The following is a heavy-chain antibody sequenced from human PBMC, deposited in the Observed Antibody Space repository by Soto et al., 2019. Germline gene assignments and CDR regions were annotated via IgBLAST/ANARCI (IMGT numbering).Heavy chain of an antibody. CDR3: TTATPTVTDPIDY. J-gene: IGHJ4*02. D-gene: IGHD4-17*01. CDR2: IKSKTDGGTT. V-gene: IGHV3-15*07. Sequence: EVQLVESGGGLVKPGGSLRLSCAASGFTFSNAWMNWVRQAPGKGLEWVGRIKSKTDGGTTDYAAPVKGRFTISRDASKNTLYLQMNSLKTEDTAVYYCTTATPTVTDPIDYWGQGTLVTVSS. CDR1: GFTFSNAW.